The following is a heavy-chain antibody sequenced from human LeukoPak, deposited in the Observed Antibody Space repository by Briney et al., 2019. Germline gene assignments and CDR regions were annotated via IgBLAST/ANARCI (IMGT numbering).Heavy chain of an antibody. CDR1: GFTFSSYS. J-gene: IGHJ6*02. CDR2: IRSSSNII. Sequence: PGGSLRLSCAASGFTFSSYSMNWVRQAPGKGLEWVSYIRSSSNIIYYADSVKGRFTISRDNTKNSLYLQMNSLRAEDTAVYYCARDYLYYDFWSGYYVPPGYYYYYYGMDVWGQGTTVTVSS. CDR3: ARDYLYYDFWSGYYVPPGYYYYYYGMDV. V-gene: IGHV3-48*04. D-gene: IGHD3-3*01.